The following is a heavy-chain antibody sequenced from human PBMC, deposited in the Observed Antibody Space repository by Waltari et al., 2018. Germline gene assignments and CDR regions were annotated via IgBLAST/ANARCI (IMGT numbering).Heavy chain of an antibody. Sequence: GFSLSTSGVGVGWIRQPPGKALEWLALIYWNDDKRYSPSLKSRLTITKDTSKNQVVLTMTNMDPVDTATYYCAHRDRNYYYYGMDVWGQGTTVTVSS. CDR3: AHRDRNYYYYGMDV. CDR2: IYWNDDK. D-gene: IGHD2-15*01. J-gene: IGHJ6*02. CDR1: GFSLSTSGVG. V-gene: IGHV2-5*01.